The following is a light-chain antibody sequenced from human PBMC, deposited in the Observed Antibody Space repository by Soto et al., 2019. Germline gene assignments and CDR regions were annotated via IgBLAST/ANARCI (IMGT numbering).Light chain of an antibody. CDR1: QSIGSN. V-gene: IGKV3-15*01. CDR3: QQRSNWPPWT. J-gene: IGKJ1*01. CDR2: AAS. Sequence: EIVMTQSPATLSVSPGEXATLSCRASQSIGSNLAWYQHKPGQAPRLLIYAASIRATGIPARFSGSGSGTAFTLTISSLQSDDFAVYYCQQRSNWPPWTFGQGTKGDIK.